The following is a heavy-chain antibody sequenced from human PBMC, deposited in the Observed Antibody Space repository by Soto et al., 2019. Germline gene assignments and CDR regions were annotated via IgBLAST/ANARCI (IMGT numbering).Heavy chain of an antibody. CDR2: LYWDDDK. CDR3: ARTSVNWGSRGLVDY. CDR1: GFSLSTSGVG. D-gene: IGHD7-27*01. J-gene: IGHJ4*02. V-gene: IGHV2-5*02. Sequence: QITLKESGPTLVKPTQTLTLTCTFSGFSLSTSGVGVGWIRQPPGKALEWLAFLYWDDDKRYSPSLKSRLTITKDTSKIQVLLTMTNMDPVDTATYYCARTSVNWGSRGLVDYWGQGTLVTVAS.